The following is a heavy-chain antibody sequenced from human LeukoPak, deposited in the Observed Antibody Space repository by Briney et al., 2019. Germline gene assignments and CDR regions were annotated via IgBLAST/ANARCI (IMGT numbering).Heavy chain of an antibody. D-gene: IGHD6-13*01. CDR2: IRYDGSNK. CDR1: GFTFSSYG. V-gene: IGHV3-30*02. CDR3: ANDKAAAGRNFDY. J-gene: IGHJ4*02. Sequence: GGSLRLSCAASGFTFSSYGMHWVRQAPGKGLEWVAFIRYDGSNKYYADSVKGRFTISRDNSKNTLCLQMNSLRAEDTAVYYCANDKAAAGRNFDYWGQGTLVTVSS.